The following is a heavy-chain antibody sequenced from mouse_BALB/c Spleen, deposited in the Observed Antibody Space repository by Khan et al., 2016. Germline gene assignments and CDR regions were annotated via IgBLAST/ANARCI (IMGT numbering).Heavy chain of an antibody. CDR2: IDPFNGGT. J-gene: IGHJ4*01. D-gene: IGHD1-1*01. CDR1: GYSFPSYY. V-gene: IGHV1S135*01. CDR3: ASSTQSFYAMDY. Sequence: VQLQQPGPELMKPGASVKISCKASGYSFPSYYMHWVKQSHGKSLEWIGYIDPFNGGTSYNQKFKGKATLTVDKSSSTAYMHLSSLTSEDSAVYYCASSTQSFYAMDYWGQGTSVTVSS.